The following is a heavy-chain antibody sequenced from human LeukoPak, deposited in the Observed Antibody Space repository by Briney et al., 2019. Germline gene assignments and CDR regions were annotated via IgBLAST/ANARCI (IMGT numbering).Heavy chain of an antibody. Sequence: PSETLSLTCAVYGGSFSVYYWSWIRQPPGKGLEYIGEINHSGSTNYNPSLKSRVTISADTSKNQFSLILRSVTAADTAVYYCARGGPGYSSFLWGQGTLVSVAS. V-gene: IGHV4-34*01. D-gene: IGHD6-19*01. J-gene: IGHJ4*02. CDR3: ARGGPGYSSFL. CDR1: GGSFSVYY. CDR2: INHSGST.